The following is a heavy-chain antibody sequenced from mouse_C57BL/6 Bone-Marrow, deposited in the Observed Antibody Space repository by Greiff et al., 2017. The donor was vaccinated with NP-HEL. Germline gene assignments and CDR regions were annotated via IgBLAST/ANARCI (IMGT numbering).Heavy chain of an antibody. CDR3: ARDSDYYGSSYGFAY. CDR1: GFTFSSYA. Sequence: EVQLVESGGGLVKPGGSLKLSCAASGFTFSSYAMSWVRQTPEKRLEWVATISDGGSYTYYPDNVKGRFTISRDNAKNNLYLQMSHLKSEDTAMYYCARDSDYYGSSYGFAYWGQGTLVTVSA. CDR2: ISDGGSYT. J-gene: IGHJ3*01. D-gene: IGHD1-1*01. V-gene: IGHV5-4*01.